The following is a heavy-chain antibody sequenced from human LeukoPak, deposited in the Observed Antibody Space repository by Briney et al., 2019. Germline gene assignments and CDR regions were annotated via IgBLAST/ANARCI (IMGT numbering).Heavy chain of an antibody. CDR1: GGSISSSSYY. Sequence: SETLSLTCTVSGGSISSSSYYWGWIRQPPGKGLEWIGSIYYSGSTYYNPSLKSRVTISVDTSKNQFSLKLSSVTAADTAVYYCARGEMATSTLDYWGQGTLVTVSS. J-gene: IGHJ4*02. CDR3: ARGEMATSTLDY. V-gene: IGHV4-39*07. D-gene: IGHD5-24*01. CDR2: IYYSGST.